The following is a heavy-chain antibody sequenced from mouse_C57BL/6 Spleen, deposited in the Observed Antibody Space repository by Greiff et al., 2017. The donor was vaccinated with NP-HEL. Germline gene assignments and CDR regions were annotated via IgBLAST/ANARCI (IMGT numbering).Heavy chain of an antibody. CDR3: ARDGYYYGSSYRWFAY. D-gene: IGHD1-1*01. Sequence: EVQVVESGGGLVKPGGSLKLSCAASGFTFSSYAMSWVRQTPEKRLEWVATISDGGSYTYYPDNVKGRFTISRDNAKNNLYLQMSHLKSEDTAMYYCARDGYYYGSSYRWFAYWGQGTLVTVSA. CDR1: GFTFSSYA. V-gene: IGHV5-4*01. J-gene: IGHJ3*01. CDR2: ISDGGSYT.